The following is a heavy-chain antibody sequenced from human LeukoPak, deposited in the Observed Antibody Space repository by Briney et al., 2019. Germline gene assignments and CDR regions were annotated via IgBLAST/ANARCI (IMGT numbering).Heavy chain of an antibody. Sequence: ASVKVSCKASGYTFTSYAMNWVRQAPGQGLEWMGWINTNTGNPTYAQGSTGRFVFSLDTSVSTAYLQISSLKAEDTAVYYCARAGYYYDSSGYPYYYYYYGMDVWGQGTTVTVSS. CDR2: INTNTGNP. CDR3: ARAGYYYDSSGYPYYYYYYGMDV. CDR1: GYTFTSYA. D-gene: IGHD3-22*01. V-gene: IGHV7-4-1*02. J-gene: IGHJ6*02.